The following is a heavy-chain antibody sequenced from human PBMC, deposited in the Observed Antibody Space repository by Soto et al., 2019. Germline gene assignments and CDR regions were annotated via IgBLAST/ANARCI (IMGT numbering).Heavy chain of an antibody. CDR3: ARLGWRKGYKVPLPDDY. CDR2: IIPIFGTA. J-gene: IGHJ4*02. V-gene: IGHV1-69*06. D-gene: IGHD5-12*01. Sequence: QVQLVQSGAEVKKPGSSVKVSCKASGGTFSSYAISWVRQAPGQGLEXMGGIIPIFGTANYAQKFQGRVTITADKSTSTAYMELSSLRSEDTAVYYCARLGWRKGYKVPLPDDYWGQGTLVTVSS. CDR1: GGTFSSYA.